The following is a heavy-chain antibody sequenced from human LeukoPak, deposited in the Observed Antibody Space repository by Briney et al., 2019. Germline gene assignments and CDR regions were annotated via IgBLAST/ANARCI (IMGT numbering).Heavy chain of an antibody. CDR3: ARGVSPLDY. D-gene: IGHD5/OR15-5a*01. V-gene: IGHV4-4*07. J-gene: IGHJ4*02. Sequence: SETLSLTCAVSGGSVSSFYWSWGRQAAGEELEWIGRIQSSGSTNYNPSLKSRVTMSVDTSKKQFSLKLSSVTAADTAVYYCARGVSPLDYWGQGALATVSS. CDR1: GGSVSSFY. CDR2: IQSSGST.